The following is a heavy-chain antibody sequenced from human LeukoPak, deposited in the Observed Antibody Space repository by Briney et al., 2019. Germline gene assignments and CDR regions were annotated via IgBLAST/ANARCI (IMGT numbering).Heavy chain of an antibody. D-gene: IGHD2-8*01. V-gene: IGHV3-30-3*01. CDR2: ISYDGSNK. Sequence: PGRSLRLSCAASGFTFSSYAMHWVRQAPGKGLEWVAVISYDGSNKYYADSVKGRFTTSRDNSKNTLYLQMNSLRAEDTAVYYCARDLYEREGTFDYWGQGTLVTVSS. J-gene: IGHJ4*02. CDR3: ARDLYEREGTFDY. CDR1: GFTFSSYA.